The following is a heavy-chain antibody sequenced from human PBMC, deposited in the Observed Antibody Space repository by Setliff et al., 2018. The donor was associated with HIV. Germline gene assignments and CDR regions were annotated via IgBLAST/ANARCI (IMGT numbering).Heavy chain of an antibody. D-gene: IGHD3-10*01. V-gene: IGHV4-39*07. CDR1: GGSISSTSYY. CDR3: ARAYFGSGIYY. Sequence: KPSETLSLTCTVSGGSISSTSYYWGWLRQPPGTGLEWIGSISSSGNTYYNPSLKSRVTISVDTSKNQFSLKRYSVTAADTSVYYCARAYFGSGIYYWGQGTLVTVSS. J-gene: IGHJ4*02. CDR2: ISSSGNT.